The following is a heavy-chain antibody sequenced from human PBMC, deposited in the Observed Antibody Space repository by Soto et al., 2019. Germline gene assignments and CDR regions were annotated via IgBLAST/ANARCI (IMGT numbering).Heavy chain of an antibody. CDR1: GGTFSSYA. Sequence: GASVKVSCKASGGTFSSYAISWVRQAPGQGLEWMGGIIPIFGTSNYAQKFQGRVTITADESTSTAYMELSSLRSEDTAVYYCARASFSYYDSSGYYRSGGLDYWGQGTLVTVSS. J-gene: IGHJ4*02. CDR3: ARASFSYYDSSGYYRSGGLDY. CDR2: IIPIFGTS. V-gene: IGHV1-69*13. D-gene: IGHD3-22*01.